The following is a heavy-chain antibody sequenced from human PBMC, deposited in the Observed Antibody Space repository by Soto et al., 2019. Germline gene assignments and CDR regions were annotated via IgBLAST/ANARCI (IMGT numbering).Heavy chain of an antibody. V-gene: IGHV3-23*01. D-gene: IGHD1-26*01. J-gene: IGHJ2*01. Sequence: EVQLLDSGGGLVQPGGSLRLSCAASGFTFSCCAMSWVRQAPGKGLEWVSTIHGDGDYMQYTDSVKGRFTISGDNSRKTQYWQMDRLTGDDTAVYCCVNNRGGGSYTTWAFASWGRGTLVTVSS. CDR3: VNNRGGGSYTTWAFAS. CDR2: IHGDGDYM. CDR1: GFTFSCCA.